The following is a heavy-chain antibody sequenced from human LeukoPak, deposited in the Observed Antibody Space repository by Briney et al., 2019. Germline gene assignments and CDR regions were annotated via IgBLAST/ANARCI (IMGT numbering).Heavy chain of an antibody. J-gene: IGHJ4*02. Sequence: GGSLRLSCAASGFTFSGSAMHWVRQASGKGLEWVGRIRSKANSYATAYAASVKGRFTISRDDSKNTAYLQMNSLKTEDTAVYYCTSHPGDFWSGYYIHYWGQGTLVTVSS. V-gene: IGHV3-73*01. CDR2: IRSKANSYAT. D-gene: IGHD3-3*01. CDR1: GFTFSGSA. CDR3: TSHPGDFWSGYYIHY.